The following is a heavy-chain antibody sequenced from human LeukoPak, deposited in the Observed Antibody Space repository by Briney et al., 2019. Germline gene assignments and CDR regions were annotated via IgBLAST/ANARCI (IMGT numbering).Heavy chain of an antibody. CDR3: ARTYYSNYVHYFDY. CDR1: GFTFSSYG. V-gene: IGHV3-30*02. CDR2: IRYDGTNK. D-gene: IGHD4-11*01. J-gene: IGHJ4*02. Sequence: GGSLRLSCAASGFTFSSYGMHWVRQAPGKGLEWVAFIRYDGTNKHYADSVKGRFTISRDNSKNTLYLQMNSLRAEDTALYYCARTYYSNYVHYFDYWGQGTLVTVSS.